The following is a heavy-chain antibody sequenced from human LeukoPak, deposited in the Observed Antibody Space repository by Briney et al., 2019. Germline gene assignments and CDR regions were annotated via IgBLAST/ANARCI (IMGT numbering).Heavy chain of an antibody. CDR1: GFTFSSYS. J-gene: IGHJ4*02. CDR2: ISSSSSYI. D-gene: IGHD2-15*01. Sequence: PGGSLRLSCAASGFTFSSYSMNWVRQAPGKGLEWVSSISSSSSYIYYADSVKGRFTISRDNAKSSLYLQMNSLRAEDTAVYYCARGYCSGGSCYFDYWGQGTLVTVSS. CDR3: ARGYCSGGSCYFDY. V-gene: IGHV3-21*01.